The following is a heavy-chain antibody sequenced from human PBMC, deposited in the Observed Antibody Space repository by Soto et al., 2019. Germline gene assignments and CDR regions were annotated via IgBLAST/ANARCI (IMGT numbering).Heavy chain of an antibody. CDR1: GYTFTSYG. CDR3: ARETQWLVQGEFDY. CDR2: ISAYNCNT. Sequence: QVLLVQSGAEVKKPGASVKVSCKASGYTFTSYGISWVRQAPGHGLEWMGWISAYNCNTNFAQKLRDRVTMTTDTSTSTAYMELRSLISDDTAVYYCARETQWLVQGEFDYWGQGTLVTVSS. V-gene: IGHV1-18*01. D-gene: IGHD6-19*01. J-gene: IGHJ4*02.